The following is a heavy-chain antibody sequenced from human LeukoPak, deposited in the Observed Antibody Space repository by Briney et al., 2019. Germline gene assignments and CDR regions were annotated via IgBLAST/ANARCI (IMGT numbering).Heavy chain of an antibody. Sequence: GGSLRLSCVASGLTFRSSSMDWVRQAPGKGLEWLAFIRFDGSTKYYADSVKGRFTVSRDNSKSTLYLQMNSLRAEDTAVYYCAQPDFWGQGTLVTVSS. CDR3: AQPDF. CDR2: IRFDGSTK. J-gene: IGHJ4*02. V-gene: IGHV3-30*02. CDR1: GLTFRSSS.